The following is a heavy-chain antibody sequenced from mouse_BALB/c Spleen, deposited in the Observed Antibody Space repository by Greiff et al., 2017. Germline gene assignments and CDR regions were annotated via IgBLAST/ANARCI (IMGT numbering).Heavy chain of an antibody. V-gene: IGHV1-87*01. J-gene: IGHJ4*01. Sequence: VKLVESGAELARPGASVKLSCKASGYTFTSYWMQWVKQRPGQGLEWIGAIYPGDGDTRYTQKFKGKATLTADKSSSTAYMQLSSLASEDSAVYYCARALRSLYAMDYWGQGTSVTVSS. D-gene: IGHD1-1*01. CDR1: GYTFTSYW. CDR3: ARALRSLYAMDY. CDR2: IYPGDGDT.